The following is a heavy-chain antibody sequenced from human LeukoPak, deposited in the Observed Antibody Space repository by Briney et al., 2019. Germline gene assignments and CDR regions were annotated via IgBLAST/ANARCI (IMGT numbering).Heavy chain of an antibody. V-gene: IGHV3-33*01. CDR3: ARGAAAMFRAFDI. CDR2: IYYDGSNQ. CDR1: GLRFRNYG. D-gene: IGHD2-2*01. J-gene: IGHJ3*02. Sequence: PGGSLRLSCVVSGLRFRNYGMHWVRQAPGKGLEWVAVIYYDGSNQYYADSVKGRFTVSRDNAKNTLYLQMDSLRAEDTAVYYCARGAAAMFRAFDIWGQGTMVTVSS.